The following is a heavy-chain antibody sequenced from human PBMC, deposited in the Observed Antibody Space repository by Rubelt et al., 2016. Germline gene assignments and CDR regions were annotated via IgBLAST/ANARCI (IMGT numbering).Heavy chain of an antibody. CDR1: GFTFSDYY. D-gene: IGHD2-21*02. CDR2: ISSSSSYT. CDR3: ARVASHCGGDCYPEY. V-gene: IGHV3-11*03. Sequence: VQLLESGGGLVQPGGSLRLSCAASGFTFSDYYMSWIRQAPGKGLEWVSYISSSSSYTNYADSVKGRFTISRDNAKNSLYLQRNSLRAEDTAVYYCARVASHCGGDCYPEYWGQGTLVTVFS. J-gene: IGHJ4*02.